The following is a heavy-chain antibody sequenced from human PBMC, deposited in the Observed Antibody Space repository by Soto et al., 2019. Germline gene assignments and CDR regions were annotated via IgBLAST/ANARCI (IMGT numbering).Heavy chain of an antibody. CDR2: IYYSGST. V-gene: IGHV4-31*03. CDR3: ATYDSSGYFDY. D-gene: IGHD3-22*01. J-gene: IGHJ4*02. Sequence: SETLSLTCTVSGGAISSGGYYWSWIRQHPGKGLEWIGYIYYSGSTYYNPSLKSRVTISVDTSKNQFSLKLSSVTAADTAVYYCATYDSSGYFDYWGQGTLVTVSS. CDR1: GGAISSGGYY.